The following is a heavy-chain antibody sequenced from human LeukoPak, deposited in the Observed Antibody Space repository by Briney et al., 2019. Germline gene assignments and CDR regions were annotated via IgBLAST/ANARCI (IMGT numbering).Heavy chain of an antibody. D-gene: IGHD6-19*01. CDR3: ARESSGWYNYYYGMDV. CDR1: GVSISSYY. Sequence: PSETLSLTCTVSGVSISSYYWSWLRQPAGKGLEWIGRIYTSGSTNYNPSLKSRVTISVDTSKNQFSLKLSSVTAADTAVYYCARESSGWYNYYYGMDVWGQGTTVTVSS. V-gene: IGHV4-4*07. J-gene: IGHJ6*02. CDR2: IYTSGST.